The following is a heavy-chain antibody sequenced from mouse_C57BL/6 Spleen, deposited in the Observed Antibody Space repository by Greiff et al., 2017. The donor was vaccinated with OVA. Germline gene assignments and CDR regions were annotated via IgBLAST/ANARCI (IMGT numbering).Heavy chain of an antibody. CDR1: GFTFSSYG. V-gene: IGHV5-6*01. CDR3: ARHSNPAWFAY. J-gene: IGHJ3*01. CDR2: ISSGGSYT. Sequence: EVMLVESGGDLVKPGGSLELSCAASGFTFSSYGMSWVRQTPDKRLEWVATISSGGSYTYYPDSVKGRFTISRDNAKNTLYLKMSSLKAEDTAMYYCARHSNPAWFAYWGQGTLVTVSA. D-gene: IGHD2-5*01.